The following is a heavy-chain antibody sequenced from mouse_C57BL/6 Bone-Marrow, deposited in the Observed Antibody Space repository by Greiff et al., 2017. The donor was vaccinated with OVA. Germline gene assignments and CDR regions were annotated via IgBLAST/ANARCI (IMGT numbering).Heavy chain of an antibody. D-gene: IGHD1-1*01. Sequence: VQLQQSGPELVKPGASVKISCKASGYAFSSSWMNWVKQRPGKGLEWIGRIYPGAGDTNYNGKFKGKAKLTADKSSSTAYMQLSSLTSEDSAVYFCARDYGSSTWFAYWGQGTLVTVSA. V-gene: IGHV1-82*01. CDR2: IYPGAGDT. CDR1: GYAFSSSW. CDR3: ARDYGSSTWFAY. J-gene: IGHJ3*01.